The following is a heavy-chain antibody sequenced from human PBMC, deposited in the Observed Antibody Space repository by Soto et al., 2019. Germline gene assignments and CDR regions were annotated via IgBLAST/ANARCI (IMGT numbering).Heavy chain of an antibody. D-gene: IGHD1-26*01. J-gene: IGHJ4*02. Sequence: GGSLRLSCAASGFTFSSHAMSWARQAPGKGLEWVSLISGSGVSTYYADSVKGRFTISRDNSKNTLYLQMNSLRAEDTAVYYCAKAVTMDDFAVGIWAQGNQVTVSS. CDR1: GFTFSSHA. V-gene: IGHV3-23*01. CDR2: ISGSGVST. CDR3: AKAVTMDDFAVGI.